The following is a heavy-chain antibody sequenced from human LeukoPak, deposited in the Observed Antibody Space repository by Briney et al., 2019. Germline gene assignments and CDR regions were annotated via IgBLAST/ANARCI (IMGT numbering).Heavy chain of an antibody. J-gene: IGHJ4*02. CDR2: INPSGGST. CDR1: GYTFTIYY. Sequence: ASVKVSCKASGYTFTIYYMHWVRQAPGQGLEWMGIINPSGGSTSYAQKFQGRVTMTRDTSTSTVYMELSSLRSEDTAVYYCAWALGELTPFDYWGQGTLVTVSS. CDR3: AWALGELTPFDY. D-gene: IGHD3-16*01. V-gene: IGHV1-46*01.